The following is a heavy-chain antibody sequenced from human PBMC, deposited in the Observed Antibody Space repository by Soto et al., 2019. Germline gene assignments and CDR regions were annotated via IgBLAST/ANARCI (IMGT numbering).Heavy chain of an antibody. CDR1: GGSISSGSYY. J-gene: IGHJ4*02. CDR3: ASHPYVASYFDH. V-gene: IGHV4-61*01. D-gene: IGHD3-16*01. CDR2: IYYSGST. Sequence: SETLSLTCTVSGGSISSGSYYWSWIRQSPGKGLEWIGYIYYSGSTNYNPSLKSRMTISVDTSKNHLSLKLNSVTAADTAVYYCASHPYVASYFDHWGQGILVTVSS.